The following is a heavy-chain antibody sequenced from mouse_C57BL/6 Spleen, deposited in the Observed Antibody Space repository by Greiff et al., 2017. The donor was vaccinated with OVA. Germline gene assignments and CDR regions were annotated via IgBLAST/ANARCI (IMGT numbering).Heavy chain of an antibody. V-gene: IGHV3-6*01. CDR3: ASFYYDYDSFAY. CDR1: GYSITSGYY. J-gene: IGHJ3*01. CDR2: ISYDGSN. Sequence: ESGPGLVKPSQSLSLTCSVTGYSITSGYYWYWIRQFPGNKLEWMGYISYDGSNNYNPSLKNRISITRDTSKNQFFLKLNSVTTEDTATYYCASFYYDYDSFAYWGQGTLVTVSA. D-gene: IGHD2-4*01.